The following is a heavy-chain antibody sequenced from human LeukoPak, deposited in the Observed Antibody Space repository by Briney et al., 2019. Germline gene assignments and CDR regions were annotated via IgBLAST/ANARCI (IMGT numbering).Heavy chain of an antibody. CDR2: IRSKAYGGTT. J-gene: IGHJ5*02. CDR1: GFTFGDYA. CDR3: TRAPRAVKIWFDP. Sequence: GGSLRLSCTASGFTFGDYAMSWVRQAPGKGLEWVGFIRSKAYGGTTEYAASVKGRFTISRDDSKSIAYLQMNSLKTEDTAVYYCTRAPRAVKIWFDPWGQGTLVTVSS. V-gene: IGHV3-49*04. D-gene: IGHD6-19*01.